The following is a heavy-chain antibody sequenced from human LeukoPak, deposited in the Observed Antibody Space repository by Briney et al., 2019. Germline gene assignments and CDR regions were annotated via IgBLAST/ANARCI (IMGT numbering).Heavy chain of an antibody. Sequence: PGGSLRLSCAASGFTFSSYAMSWVRQAPGKGLEWVSAISGSGGSTYYADSVKGRFTISRDNSKNTLYLQMNSLRAEDTAVYYCAKERVQTYYDFWSGYSTYFDYWGQGTLVTVSS. CDR3: AKERVQTYYDFWSGYSTYFDY. D-gene: IGHD3-3*01. CDR1: GFTFSSYA. CDR2: ISGSGGST. V-gene: IGHV3-23*01. J-gene: IGHJ4*02.